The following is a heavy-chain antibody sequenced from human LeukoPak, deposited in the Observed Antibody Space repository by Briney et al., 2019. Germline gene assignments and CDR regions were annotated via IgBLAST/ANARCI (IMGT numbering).Heavy chain of an antibody. CDR2: ISYDGSNK. D-gene: IGHD6-25*01. Sequence: GGSLRLSCAASGFTFSDYWMHWVRQAPGKGLEWVAVISYDGSNKYYADSVKGRFTISRDNSKNTLYLQMNSLRAEDTAVYYCARERLRRHPGYFDYWGQGTLVTVSS. CDR3: ARERLRRHPGYFDY. V-gene: IGHV3-30*03. J-gene: IGHJ4*02. CDR1: GFTFSDYW.